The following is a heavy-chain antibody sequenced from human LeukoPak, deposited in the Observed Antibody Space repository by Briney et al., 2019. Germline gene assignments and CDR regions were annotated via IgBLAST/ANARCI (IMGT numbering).Heavy chain of an antibody. CDR1: GYTFTGYY. V-gene: IGHV1-2*02. J-gene: IGHJ4*02. CDR3: ARGGGYCGGDCYGIDY. CDR2: INPNSGGT. D-gene: IGHD2-21*01. Sequence: ASVKVSCKASGYTFTGYYMHWVRQAPGQGLEWMGWINPNSGGTNYAQKFQGRVTMTRDTSISTAYMELSRLRAEDTAVYYCARGGGYCGGDCYGIDYWGQGALVTVSS.